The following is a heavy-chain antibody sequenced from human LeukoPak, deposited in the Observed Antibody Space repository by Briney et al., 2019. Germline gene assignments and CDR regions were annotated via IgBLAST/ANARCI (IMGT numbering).Heavy chain of an antibody. CDR3: AERGSTTYSFDI. CDR2: ITTSGSDI. V-gene: IGHV3-21*01. CDR1: GFTFNSYS. J-gene: IGHJ4*02. Sequence: GGSLRLSCAASGFTFNSYSMNWVRQAPGQGLEWASSITTSGSDINYSDSVKGRFTVSRDNAQNSLYLQMNSLRVEDTAVYYCAERGSTTYSFDIWGQGTLVTVSS. D-gene: IGHD1-14*01.